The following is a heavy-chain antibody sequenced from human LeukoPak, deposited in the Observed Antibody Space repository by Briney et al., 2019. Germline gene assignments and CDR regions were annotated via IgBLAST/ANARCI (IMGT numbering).Heavy chain of an antibody. D-gene: IGHD4-11*01. Sequence: SETLPLTCTVSGGSISSYYWSWIRQPAGKGLEWIGYIYYSGSTNYNPSLKSRVTISVDRSKNQFSLKLSSVTAADTAVYYCARRDPDSEGVDVWGQGTTVTVSS. CDR2: IYYSGST. V-gene: IGHV4-59*01. CDR1: GGSISSYY. J-gene: IGHJ6*02. CDR3: ARRDPDSEGVDV.